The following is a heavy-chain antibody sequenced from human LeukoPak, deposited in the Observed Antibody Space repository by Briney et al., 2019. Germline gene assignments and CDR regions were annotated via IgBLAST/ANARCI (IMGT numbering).Heavy chain of an antibody. Sequence: GESLKISCKGSGYIIITHWIGWVRQMPGKGLEWMGIIYPGDSDTRYSPSFQGQVTISADKSISTAYLQWSSLKASDTAMYYCARRLNYYYGMDVWAKGPRSPSP. D-gene: IGHD3-22*01. V-gene: IGHV5-51*01. CDR2: IYPGDSDT. CDR1: GYIIITHW. J-gene: IGHJ6*02. CDR3: ARRLNYYYGMDV.